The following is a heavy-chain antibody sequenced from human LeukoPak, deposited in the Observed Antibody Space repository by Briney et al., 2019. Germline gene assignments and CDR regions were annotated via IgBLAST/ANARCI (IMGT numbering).Heavy chain of an antibody. CDR1: GGSISSHY. CDR2: IYYSGST. D-gene: IGHD3-3*01. V-gene: IGHV4-59*11. Sequence: SETLSLICTVSGGSISSHYWSWIRQPPGKGLEWIGYIYYSGSTNYNPSLKSRVTISVDTSKNQFSLKLSSVTAADTAVYYCARTVGDFWSPGLGYMDVWGKGTTVTVSS. CDR3: ARTVGDFWSPGLGYMDV. J-gene: IGHJ6*03.